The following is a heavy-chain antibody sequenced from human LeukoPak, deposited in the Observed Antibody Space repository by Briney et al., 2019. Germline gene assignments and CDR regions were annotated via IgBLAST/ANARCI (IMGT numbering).Heavy chain of an antibody. V-gene: IGHV4-59*01. D-gene: IGHD3-22*01. CDR2: IYYSGST. Sequence: SETLSLTCAVYGGSFSGYYWSWIRQPPGKGLEWIGYIYYSGSTNYNPSLKSRVTISVDTSKNQFSLKLSSVTAADTAVYYCARELYYDSSGYHDAFDIWGQGTMVTVSS. CDR3: ARELYYDSSGYHDAFDI. CDR1: GGSFSGYY. J-gene: IGHJ3*02.